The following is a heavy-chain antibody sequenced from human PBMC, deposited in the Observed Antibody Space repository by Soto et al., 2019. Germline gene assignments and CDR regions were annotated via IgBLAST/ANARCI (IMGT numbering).Heavy chain of an antibody. D-gene: IGHD1-26*01. V-gene: IGHV1-3*01. CDR1: GFTFTSYA. Sequence: GASVKVSCKTSGFTFTSYALHWVRQAPGQRPEWMGWINGGYGHTKYSKHFQDRVTITRDTSASTAYLELSSLTSEDTAIYYCARGHAVDSDGYYNDRFDHWGQGTLVTVSS. J-gene: IGHJ5*02. CDR3: ARGHAVDSDGYYNDRFDH. CDR2: INGGYGHT.